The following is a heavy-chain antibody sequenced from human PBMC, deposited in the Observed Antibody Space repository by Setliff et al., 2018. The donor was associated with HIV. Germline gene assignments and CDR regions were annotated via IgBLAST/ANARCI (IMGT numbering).Heavy chain of an antibody. V-gene: IGHV1-69*13. CDR2: IIPVFGTT. Sequence: SVQVSCKASGGTFSSFAINWVRQAPGQGLEWVGGIIPVFGTTSYGHHFQGRVAITADASTSTAYLDLYSLRSEDTAVYYCARDHHSGSDWSRLGAFDIWGQGTVVTVS. J-gene: IGHJ3*02. D-gene: IGHD1-26*01. CDR1: GGTFSSFA. CDR3: ARDHHSGSDWSRLGAFDI.